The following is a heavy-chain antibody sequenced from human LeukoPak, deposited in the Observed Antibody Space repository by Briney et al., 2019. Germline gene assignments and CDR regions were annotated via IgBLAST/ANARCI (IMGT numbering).Heavy chain of an antibody. CDR1: GGSISSSSYY. CDR2: IYYSGST. J-gene: IGHJ4*02. CDR3: ARRTPAQWLGQD. Sequence: PSETQTLICTVSGGSISSSSYYWGWIRQPPGKGLEWIGSIYYSGSTYYNPSPKSRVSISVDTSKNQFSLKLSSVTAADTAVYYCARRTPAQWLGQDGGERTLVTVSS. D-gene: IGHD5-18*01. V-gene: IGHV4-39*01.